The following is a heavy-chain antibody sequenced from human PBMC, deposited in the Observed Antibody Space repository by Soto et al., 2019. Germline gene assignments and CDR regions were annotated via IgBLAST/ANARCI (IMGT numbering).Heavy chain of an antibody. Sequence: LSLTFTVSGGSTTSDYWSWIRQPPGKGLEWLGYIFHSLGAKYNPSLGSRGTISLDTSKNQLSLSLRSVTAADTAIYFCVRDLNGSGDYWGQGTLVTVSS. CDR2: IFHSLGA. J-gene: IGHJ4*02. D-gene: IGHD3-10*01. CDR1: GGSTTSDY. CDR3: VRDLNGSGDY. V-gene: IGHV4-59*01.